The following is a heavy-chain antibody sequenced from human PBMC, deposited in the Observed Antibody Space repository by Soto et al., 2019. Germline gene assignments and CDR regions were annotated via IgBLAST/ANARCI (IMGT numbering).Heavy chain of an antibody. CDR3: ARAPGAAIDY. Sequence: ASVKVSCEASGYTFTRYGISWVRQAPGQGLEWMGWINAGNGNTKFSQKFQGRVTITRDTSASTAYMELSSLRSEDTAVYYCARAPGAAIDYWGQGTLVTVSS. CDR1: GYTFTRYG. J-gene: IGHJ4*02. V-gene: IGHV1-3*01. CDR2: INAGNGNT.